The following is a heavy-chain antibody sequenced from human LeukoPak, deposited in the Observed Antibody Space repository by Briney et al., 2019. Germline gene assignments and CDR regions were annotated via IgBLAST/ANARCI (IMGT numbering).Heavy chain of an antibody. CDR1: GFTFSSYA. CDR2: ISGSGGST. V-gene: IGHV3-23*01. J-gene: IGHJ6*02. D-gene: IGHD3-22*01. CDR3: ANGSPDSSGYYDNYYYYGMDV. Sequence: GGSLRLSCAASGFTFSSYAISWVRQAPGKGLEWVSAISGSGGSTYYTDSVKGRFTISRDNSKNTLYLQMNSLRAEDTAVYYCANGSPDSSGYYDNYYYYGMDVWGQGTTVTVSS.